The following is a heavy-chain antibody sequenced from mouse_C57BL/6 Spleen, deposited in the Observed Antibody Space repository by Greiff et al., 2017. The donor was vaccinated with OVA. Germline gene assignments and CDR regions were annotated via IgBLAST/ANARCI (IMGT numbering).Heavy chain of an antibody. V-gene: IGHV1-53*01. D-gene: IGHD2-3*01. Sequence: QVQLQQPGPELVKPGASVKLSCKASGYTFTSYWMHWVKQRPGQGLEWIGNINPSNGGTNYNEKFKSKATLTVDKSSSTAYMQLSSLTSEDSAVYYCARDGYYDYYAMDYWGQGTSVTVSS. CDR1: GYTFTSYW. J-gene: IGHJ4*01. CDR3: ARDGYYDYYAMDY. CDR2: INPSNGGT.